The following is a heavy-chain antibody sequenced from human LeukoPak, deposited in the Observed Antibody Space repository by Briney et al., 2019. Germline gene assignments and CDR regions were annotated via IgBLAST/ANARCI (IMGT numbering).Heavy chain of an antibody. CDR2: ISAYNGNT. D-gene: IGHD3-3*01. CDR3: ARVSRVAIFGVVNYVMDV. CDR1: GYTFSSYG. V-gene: IGHV1-18*01. Sequence: GASVKVSCKSSGYTFSSYGISWVRQAPGQGLEWMGWISAYNGNTNYAQKLQGRVTMTTDTSMSTAYMEVRSLRSDDTAVYYCARVSRVAIFGVVNYVMDVWGQGTTVTVSS. J-gene: IGHJ6*02.